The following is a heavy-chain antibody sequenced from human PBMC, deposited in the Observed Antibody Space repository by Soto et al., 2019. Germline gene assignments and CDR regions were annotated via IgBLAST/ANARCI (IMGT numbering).Heavy chain of an antibody. CDR1: GFSFSNYA. D-gene: IGHD6-19*01. J-gene: IGHJ4*02. CDR3: AKDRDSGWYSAFDY. CDR2: ITSRADST. V-gene: IGHV3-23*01. Sequence: EVQLLESGGGLVQPGGSLRLSCTTSGFSFSNYAMSWVRQAPGKGLEWVSAITSRADSTYSADSVKGRFTISRDNPQSTLYLQMTGLRAEDPAVYFSAKDRDSGWYSAFDYWGQGALVTVSS.